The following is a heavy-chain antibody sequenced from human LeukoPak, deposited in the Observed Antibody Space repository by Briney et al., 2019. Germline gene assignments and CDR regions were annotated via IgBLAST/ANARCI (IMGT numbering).Heavy chain of an antibody. J-gene: IGHJ3*02. D-gene: IGHD1-26*01. CDR1: GYTFTKYG. CDR2: ISPYNGYA. Sequence: GASVKVSCKTSGYTFTKYGDSWVRQAPGQGLEWMGWISPYNGYATYAHNLQGRVTMTTDTSTTTAYVELRSLRSDDTAIYYCARSFSRDAFDIWGQGTMVTVSS. V-gene: IGHV1-18*01. CDR3: ARSFSRDAFDI.